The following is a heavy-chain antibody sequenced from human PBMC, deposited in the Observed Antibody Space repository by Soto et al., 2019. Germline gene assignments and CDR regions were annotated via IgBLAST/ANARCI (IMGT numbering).Heavy chain of an antibody. Sequence: QVHLVESGGDVVQSGRPLRLSCVGSGFTFSNSAMHWVRQAPGKGLEWVAFISYDGSEIFYSDSVKGRFTISRDNPKNTLFLHMNSPRADDTAAYYCAIARVVDSSLDHWGQGTLVTVSP. CDR2: ISYDGSEI. CDR1: GFTFSNSA. V-gene: IGHV3-30*01. D-gene: IGHD2-15*01. CDR3: AIARVVDSSLDH. J-gene: IGHJ4*02.